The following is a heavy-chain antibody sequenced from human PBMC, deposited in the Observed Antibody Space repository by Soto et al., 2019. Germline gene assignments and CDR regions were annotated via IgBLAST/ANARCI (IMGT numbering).Heavy chain of an antibody. CDR3: ARGSSNWAYYFAF. CDR1: GFTFSSYS. CDR2: ITSSGTTV. D-gene: IGHD6-13*01. J-gene: IGHJ4*02. V-gene: IGHV3-48*02. Sequence: EVHLVESGGGLVQPGGSLRLSCAASGFTFSSYSLNWVRQAPGKGLEWVSYITSSGTTVYYADSVRGRFTISRDNAKNPLYLQMNSLRDDGTAVYYCARGSSNWAYYFAFWGQGTLVTVSS.